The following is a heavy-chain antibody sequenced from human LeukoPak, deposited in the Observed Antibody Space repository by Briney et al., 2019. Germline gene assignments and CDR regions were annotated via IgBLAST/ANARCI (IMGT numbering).Heavy chain of an antibody. CDR3: ARLSSWSTRTFDY. V-gene: IGHV4-39*01. Sequence: PSETLSLTCTVSGGSISSSSYYWGWIRQPPGKGLEWIGSIYYSGSTYYNPSLKSRVTISVDTSKNQFSLKLSSVTAADTAVYYCARLSSWSTRTFDYWGQGTQVTVSS. D-gene: IGHD6-13*01. CDR2: IYYSGST. J-gene: IGHJ4*02. CDR1: GGSISSSSYY.